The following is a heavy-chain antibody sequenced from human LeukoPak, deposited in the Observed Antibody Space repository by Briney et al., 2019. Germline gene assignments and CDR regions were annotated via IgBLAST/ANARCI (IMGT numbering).Heavy chain of an antibody. CDR3: AYYYGSGSYLEYYFDY. V-gene: IGHV3-23*01. Sequence: GGSLRLSCAASGFTFSSYAMSWVRQAPGKGLEWVSAISGSGGSTYYADSVKGRFTISRDNSKNTLYLQMNSLRAEDTAVYYCAYYYGSGSYLEYYFDYWGQGTLVTVSS. CDR1: GFTFSSYA. D-gene: IGHD3-10*01. CDR2: ISGSGGST. J-gene: IGHJ4*02.